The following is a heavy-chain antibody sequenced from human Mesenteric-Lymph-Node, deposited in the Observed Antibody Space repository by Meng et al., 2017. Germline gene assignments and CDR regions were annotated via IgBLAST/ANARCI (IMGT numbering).Heavy chain of an antibody. V-gene: IGHV6-1*01. Sequence: SQTLSLTCAISGDSVSSNTATWDWIRQSPSRGLEWLGRTYCRSKCYSEYAVSVKSRITINPDTSKNQFSLQLNSVTPEDTAVYYCARGKSLGDNFCVYWGQGTLVTVSS. J-gene: IGHJ4*02. CDR3: ARGKSLGDNFCVY. CDR1: GDSVSSNTAT. CDR2: TYCRSKCYS. D-gene: IGHD1-1*01.